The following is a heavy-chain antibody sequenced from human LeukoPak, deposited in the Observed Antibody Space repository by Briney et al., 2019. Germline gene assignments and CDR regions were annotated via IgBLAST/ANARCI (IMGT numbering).Heavy chain of an antibody. CDR3: ARDHLATVTTSVYYYYGMDV. CDR1: GGPISGYY. D-gene: IGHD4-17*01. CDR2: IYSSGNT. V-gene: IGHV4-4*07. Sequence: SETLSLTCTISGGPISGYYWSWIRQPAGKALEWIGRIYSSGNTIYNPSLESRVTMSVDTSNSQFSLKLSSVTAADTAVYYCARDHLATVTTSVYYYYGMDVWGQGTTVTVSS. J-gene: IGHJ6*02.